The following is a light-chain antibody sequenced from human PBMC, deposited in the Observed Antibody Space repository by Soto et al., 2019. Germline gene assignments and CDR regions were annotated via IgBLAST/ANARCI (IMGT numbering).Light chain of an antibody. CDR1: QTISSHS. J-gene: IGKJ2*01. V-gene: IGKV3-20*01. CDR3: HQYEASPYT. Sequence: EIVLTQSPGTLSLSPGERATLSCRASQTISSHSLAWYQQKPGQAPSPLIYDDSNRAPGIPDRFSGRGSGTDFTLTISRLEPEDFAVYYCHQYEASPYTFGQGTKVDIK. CDR2: DDS.